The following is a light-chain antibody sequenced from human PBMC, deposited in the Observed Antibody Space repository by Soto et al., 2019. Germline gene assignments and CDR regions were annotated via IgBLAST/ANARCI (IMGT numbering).Light chain of an antibody. CDR2: GAS. CDR1: QSVSND. J-gene: IGKJ1*01. V-gene: IGKV3-15*01. Sequence: EIVMTQSPATLSVSPGERATLSCRASQSVSNDLAWYQQKPGQAPRLLIYGASTRATDIPARFSGSGSGTEFTLTISSLQSEDFAVYFCQQYDSSPRTFGQGTKVDIK. CDR3: QQYDSSPRT.